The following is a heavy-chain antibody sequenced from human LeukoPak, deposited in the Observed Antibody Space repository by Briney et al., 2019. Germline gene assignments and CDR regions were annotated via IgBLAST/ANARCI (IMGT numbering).Heavy chain of an antibody. Sequence: SETLSHTCVVSGGSISSSNWWSWVRQPPEKGLEWIGEISHDGSTNYNPSLKSRVTISADKSNNHFSLKLTSVTAADTAVYYCATLGHDYGDYVPFQHWGQGTLVTVSS. CDR1: GGSISSSNW. J-gene: IGHJ1*01. V-gene: IGHV4-4*02. CDR2: ISHDGST. CDR3: ATLGHDYGDYVPFQH. D-gene: IGHD4-17*01.